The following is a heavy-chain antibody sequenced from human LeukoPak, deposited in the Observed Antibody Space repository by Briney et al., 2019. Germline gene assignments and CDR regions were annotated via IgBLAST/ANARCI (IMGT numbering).Heavy chain of an antibody. CDR2: INHRGST. V-gene: IGHV4-34*01. D-gene: IGHD3-3*01. CDR1: GGSFSGYY. CDR3: ARGKALRFLERFHLDV. J-gene: IGHJ6*02. Sequence: SETLSLTCAVYGGSFSGYYWSWIRQPPGKGLEWIGEINHRGSTNYNPSLKSRATISVDTSTKQSSLKLSSVTAADTAVYYCARGKALRFLERFHLDVWGQGTTVTVSS.